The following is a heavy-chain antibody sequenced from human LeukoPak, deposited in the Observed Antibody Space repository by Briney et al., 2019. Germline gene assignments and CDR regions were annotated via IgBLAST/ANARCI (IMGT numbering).Heavy chain of an antibody. CDR3: AKISSTWSKYDY. D-gene: IGHD6-13*01. V-gene: IGHV3-74*01. CDR1: GFTFSDYY. CDR2: INSDGSST. Sequence: PGGSLRLSCAASGFTFSDYYMSWIRQAPGKGLVWVSRINSDGSSTNYADSVKGRFTISRDNAKNTLYLQMNSLRAEDTAVYYCAKISSTWSKYDYWGQGTLVTVSS. J-gene: IGHJ4*02.